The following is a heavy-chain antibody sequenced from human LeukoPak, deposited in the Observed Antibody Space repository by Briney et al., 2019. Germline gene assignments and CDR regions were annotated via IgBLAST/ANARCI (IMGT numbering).Heavy chain of an antibody. D-gene: IGHD2-15*01. CDR2: IKQDGSEK. CDR3: ARGIGYCSGGSCYPFDY. V-gene: IGHV3-7*03. J-gene: IGHJ4*02. CDR1: GFTFSSYW. Sequence: PGGSLRLSCAASGFTFSSYWMSWVRQAPGKGLEWVANIKQDGSEKYYVDSVKGRFTISRDNAKNSLYLQVNSLRAEDTAVYYCARGIGYCSGGSCYPFDYWGQGTLVTVSS.